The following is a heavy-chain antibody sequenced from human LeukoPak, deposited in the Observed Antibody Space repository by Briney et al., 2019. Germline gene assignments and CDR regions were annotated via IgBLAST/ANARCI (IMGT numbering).Heavy chain of an antibody. CDR3: ARDSHSGFE. CDR2: IDNRGSI. Sequence: SETLSLTCAVSGGSFSFYLCHWIRPSPGKGLEWIGEIDNRGSIQYNPSLRSRVTISLDTSRNHFSLKLASVTAADTAVYFCARDSHSGFEWGQGTLVTVSS. CDR1: GGSFSFYL. D-gene: IGHD3-10*01. V-gene: IGHV4-34*01. J-gene: IGHJ4*02.